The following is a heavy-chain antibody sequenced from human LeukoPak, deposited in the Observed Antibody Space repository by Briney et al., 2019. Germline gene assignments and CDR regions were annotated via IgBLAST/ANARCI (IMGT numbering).Heavy chain of an antibody. CDR1: GFTFSSYA. D-gene: IGHD2-15*01. Sequence: GGSLRLSCAASGFTFSSYAMSWVRQAPGKGLEWVSAISVSDNAYYADSVKGRFTISRDNSKNTLYLQMNSLRAEDTAIYYCARGRFWWFAWGLGTLVTVSS. J-gene: IGHJ5*02. CDR3: ARGRFWWFA. CDR2: ISVSDNA. V-gene: IGHV3-23*01.